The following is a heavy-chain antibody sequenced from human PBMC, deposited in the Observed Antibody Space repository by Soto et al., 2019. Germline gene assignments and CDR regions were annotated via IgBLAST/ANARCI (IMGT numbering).Heavy chain of an antibody. Sequence: QVQLVQSGAEVKKPGSSVKVSCKASGGTFSRYAISWVRQAPGQGLEWMGGIIPIFGTANYAQKFQGRVTITADESTSTAYMELSSLRSEDTAVYYCARDQLQADLEWLPHYYGMDVWGQGTTVTVSS. CDR1: GGTFSRYA. J-gene: IGHJ6*02. V-gene: IGHV1-69*01. CDR3: ARDQLQADLEWLPHYYGMDV. D-gene: IGHD3-3*01. CDR2: IIPIFGTA.